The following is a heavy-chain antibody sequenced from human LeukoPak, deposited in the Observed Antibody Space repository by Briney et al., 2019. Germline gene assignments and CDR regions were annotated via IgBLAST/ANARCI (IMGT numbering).Heavy chain of an antibody. Sequence: SETLSLTCTVSGGSISSYYWSWIRQPPGKGLEWIGYIYYSGSTNYNPSLKSRVTISVDTSKNQFSLKLSSVTAADTAVYYCARISSGDIVVVPAAIPNWFDPWGQGTLVTVSS. CDR2: IYYSGST. D-gene: IGHD2-2*02. V-gene: IGHV4-59*01. CDR3: ARISSGDIVVVPAAIPNWFDP. J-gene: IGHJ5*02. CDR1: GGSISSYY.